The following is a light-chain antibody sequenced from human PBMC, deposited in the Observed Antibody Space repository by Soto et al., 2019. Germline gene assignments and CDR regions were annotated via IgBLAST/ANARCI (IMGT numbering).Light chain of an antibody. Sequence: EIVLTQSPGTLSLSPGERATLSCRASQSVNTNYLAWYQQKSGQAPRLLIYGASSRATGIPDRFSGSGSGTDFTLTISRLEPEDFAEYFCQQYSSSPLTFGQGTRLEIK. CDR3: QQYSSSPLT. CDR2: GAS. V-gene: IGKV3-20*01. J-gene: IGKJ5*01. CDR1: QSVNTNY.